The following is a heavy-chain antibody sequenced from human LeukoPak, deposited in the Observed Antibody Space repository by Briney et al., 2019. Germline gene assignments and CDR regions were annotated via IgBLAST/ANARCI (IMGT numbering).Heavy chain of an antibody. D-gene: IGHD6-13*01. CDR3: ARGSRIAAADPQSFFDY. Sequence: PSETLSLTCAVYGGSFSGYYWSWIRQPPGKGLEWIGEINHSGSTNYNPSLKSRVTISVDTSKNQFSLKLSSVTAADTVVYYCARGSRIAAADPQSFFDYWGQGTLVTVSS. J-gene: IGHJ4*02. CDR1: GGSFSGYY. CDR2: INHSGST. V-gene: IGHV4-34*01.